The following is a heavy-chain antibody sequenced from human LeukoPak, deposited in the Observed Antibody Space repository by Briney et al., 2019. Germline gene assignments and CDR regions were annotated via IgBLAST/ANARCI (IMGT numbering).Heavy chain of an antibody. J-gene: IGHJ6*02. V-gene: IGHV3-23*01. D-gene: IGHD3-9*01. CDR3: TKDYCGKFCSAV. Sequence: PGGSLRLSCAASGFTFSAFGMNWVRQAPGKGLEWVSTITKSGDSTYYVDSVKGWFTISRDNSKNTLYLQMNSLRAEGTAKYYCTKDYCGKFCSAVWGQGTTVTVSS. CDR2: ITKSGDST. CDR1: GFTFSAFG.